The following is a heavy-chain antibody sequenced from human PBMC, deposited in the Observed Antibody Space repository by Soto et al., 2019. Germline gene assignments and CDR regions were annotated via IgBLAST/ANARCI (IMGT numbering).Heavy chain of an antibody. CDR1: GFTFSSSG. CDR3: AKSPPAVAGYFDY. J-gene: IGHJ4*02. V-gene: IGHV3-30*18. Sequence: QVQLVESGGGVVQPGRSLRLSCAASGFTFSSSGMHWVRQAPGKGLEWVAVTSYEGSSGYYADSVRGRFTISRDNSKNTLYLQMNSLRAEDTAGYYGAKSPPAVAGYFDYWVQGPMVTVSS. D-gene: IGHD6-19*01. CDR2: TSYEGSSG.